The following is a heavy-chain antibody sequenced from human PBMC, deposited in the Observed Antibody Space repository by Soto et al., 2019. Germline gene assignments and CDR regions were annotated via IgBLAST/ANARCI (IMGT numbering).Heavy chain of an antibody. V-gene: IGHV2-70*11. Sequence: SGPTLVNPTQTLTLTCTFSGFSLSTSGMCVSWIRQPPGKALEWLARIDWDDDKYYSTSLKTRLTISKDTSTNQVVLTMTNMDPVDTATYYCAGIGYCSSASCGYFDYWGQGTMVTVSS. J-gene: IGHJ4*02. CDR3: AGIGYCSSASCGYFDY. D-gene: IGHD2-2*03. CDR2: IDWDDDK. CDR1: GFSLSTSGMC.